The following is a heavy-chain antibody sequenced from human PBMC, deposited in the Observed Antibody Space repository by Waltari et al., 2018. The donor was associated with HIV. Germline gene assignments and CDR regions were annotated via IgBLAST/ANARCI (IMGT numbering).Heavy chain of an antibody. CDR2: IIPMSNTP. CDR1: GGAFSSYT. J-gene: IGHJ4*02. V-gene: IGHV1-69*08. Sequence: QVQLVHSGAEVKNPGSSVKVSCTASGGAFSSYTINWVRKAPGQGLEWLGRIIPMSNTPNNAQKFQGRVTITADKSTSTAYLELTSLRSDDTAVYYCASARETMGVDFDSWGLGTLVTVSS. D-gene: IGHD3-16*01. CDR3: ASARETMGVDFDS.